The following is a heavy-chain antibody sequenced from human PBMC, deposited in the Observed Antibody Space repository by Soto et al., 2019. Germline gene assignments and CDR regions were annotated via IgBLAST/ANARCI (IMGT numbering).Heavy chain of an antibody. CDR1: GFTFSSYA. CDR3: ARDLPITMVRGVIISDGSATFDP. CDR2: ISYDGSNK. V-gene: IGHV3-30-3*01. Sequence: PGGSLRLSCAASGFTFSSYAMHWVRQAPGKGLEWVAVISYDGSNKYYADSVKGRFTISRDNSKNTLYLQMNSLRAEDTAVYYCARDLPITMVRGVIISDGSATFDPWGQGTLVTVSS. D-gene: IGHD3-10*01. J-gene: IGHJ5*02.